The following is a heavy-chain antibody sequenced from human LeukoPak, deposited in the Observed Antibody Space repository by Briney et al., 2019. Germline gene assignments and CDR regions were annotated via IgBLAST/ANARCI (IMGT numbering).Heavy chain of an antibody. CDR2: INHSGST. Sequence: PSETLSLTCAVYGGSFSGYYWSWIRQPPGKGLEWIGEINHSGSTNHNPSLKSRVTISVDTSKNQFSLKLSSVTAADTAVYYCARVGTAMVTRGWFDPWGQGTLVTVSS. CDR3: ARVGTAMVTRGWFDP. V-gene: IGHV4-34*01. CDR1: GGSFSGYY. D-gene: IGHD5-18*01. J-gene: IGHJ5*02.